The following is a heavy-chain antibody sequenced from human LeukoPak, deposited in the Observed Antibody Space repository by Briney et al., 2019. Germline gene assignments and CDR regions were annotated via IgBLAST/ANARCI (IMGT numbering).Heavy chain of an antibody. D-gene: IGHD2-15*01. CDR1: GFTVSSIY. V-gene: IGHV3-53*01. J-gene: IGHJ6*02. CDR3: ARGAAPDV. Sequence: GGSLRPSCAASGFTVSSIYMSWVRQAPGKGLEWVSIIYRGGGTSYANSVRGRFIISRDNSKNTLYLQMNSLRAEDTAVYYCARGAAPDVWGQGTTVTVSS. CDR2: IYRGGGT.